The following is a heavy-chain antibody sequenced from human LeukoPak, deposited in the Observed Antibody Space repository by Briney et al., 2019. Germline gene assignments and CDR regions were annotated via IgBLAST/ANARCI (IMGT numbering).Heavy chain of an antibody. V-gene: IGHV3-9*01. CDR3: AKEKYDILTGYPGYFDY. Sequence: GGSLRLSCAASGFTFDDYAMHWVRQAPGKGLEWVSGISWNSGSIGYADSVKGRFTIYRDNAKNSLYLQMNSLRAEDTALYYCAKEKYDILTGYPGYFDYWGQGTLVTVSS. CDR1: GFTFDDYA. D-gene: IGHD3-9*01. CDR2: ISWNSGSI. J-gene: IGHJ4*02.